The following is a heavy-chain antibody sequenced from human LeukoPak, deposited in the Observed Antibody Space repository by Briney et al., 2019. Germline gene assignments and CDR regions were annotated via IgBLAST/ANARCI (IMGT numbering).Heavy chain of an antibody. D-gene: IGHD2-15*01. CDR3: ARTGGVAATTPGAYWFDP. CDR1: GGSISSGGYY. J-gene: IGHJ5*02. Sequence: SQTLSLTCTVSGGSISSGGYYWIWIRQHPGKGLEWIGYIYYSGSTYYNPSLKSRVTISVDTSKNQFSLKLSSVTAADTAVYYCARTGGVAATTPGAYWFDPWGQGTLVTVSS. CDR2: IYYSGST. V-gene: IGHV4-31*03.